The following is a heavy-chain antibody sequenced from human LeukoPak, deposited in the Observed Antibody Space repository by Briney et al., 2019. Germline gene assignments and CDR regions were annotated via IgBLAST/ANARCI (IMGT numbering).Heavy chain of an antibody. CDR3: ARERYSPYYYMDV. Sequence: SGGSLRLSCAASGFTFSSYSMNWVRQAPGKGLEWVSSISSSSSYIYYADSVKGRFTISRDNSKNTLYLQMNSLRAEDTAVYYCARERYSPYYYMDVWGKGTTVTISS. V-gene: IGHV3-21*04. D-gene: IGHD1-1*01. CDR2: ISSSSSYI. CDR1: GFTFSSYS. J-gene: IGHJ6*03.